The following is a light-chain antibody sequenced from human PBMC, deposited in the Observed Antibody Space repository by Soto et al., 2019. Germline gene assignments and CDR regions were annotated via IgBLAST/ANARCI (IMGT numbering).Light chain of an antibody. CDR2: GAS. V-gene: IGKV3-20*01. CDR1: QSVSSSY. CDR3: QQYGSSPRT. Sequence: EIVLTQSPGTLSLSPGERATLSCRASQSVSSSYLAWYQQKPGPAPRLLIYGASSRATGIPDMFSGSGSGTDFPLTISRLEPEDFALYYCQQYGSSPRTFGQGTKVEIK. J-gene: IGKJ1*01.